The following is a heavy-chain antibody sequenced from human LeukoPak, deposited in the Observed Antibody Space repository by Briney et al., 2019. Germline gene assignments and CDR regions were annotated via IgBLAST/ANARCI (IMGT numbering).Heavy chain of an antibody. V-gene: IGHV3-21*01. CDR3: ARDHRIAAAGVDY. CDR1: GFTFSSYA. D-gene: IGHD6-13*01. J-gene: IGHJ4*02. Sequence: PGRSLRLSCAASGFTFSSYAMNWVRQAPGKGLEWVSSISSSSSYIYYADSVKGRFTISRDNAKNSLYLQMNSLRAEDTAVYYCARDHRIAAAGVDYWGQGTLVTVPS. CDR2: ISSSSSYI.